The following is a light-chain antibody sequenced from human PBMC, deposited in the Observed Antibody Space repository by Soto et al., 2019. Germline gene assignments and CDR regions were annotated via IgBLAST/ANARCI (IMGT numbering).Light chain of an antibody. CDR1: SSDVGGYNY. Sequence: QSVLTQPASVSGSPGQSITISCTGTSSDVGGYNYVSWYQQHPGKAPKLMIYEVSNRPLGVSNRFSGSKSGNTASLTISGLQAEDEAEYYCSSYTSRSTLVFGTGTKV. CDR2: EVS. V-gene: IGLV2-14*01. J-gene: IGLJ1*01. CDR3: SSYTSRSTLV.